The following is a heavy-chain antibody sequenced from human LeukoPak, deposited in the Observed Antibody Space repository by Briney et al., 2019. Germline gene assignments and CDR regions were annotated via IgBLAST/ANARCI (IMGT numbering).Heavy chain of an antibody. CDR1: GFTFSGYG. CDR2: IWYDGSNK. V-gene: IGHV3-33*01. J-gene: IGHJ6*02. Sequence: GGSLRLSCAASGFTFSGYGMHWVRQAPGKGLEWVAVIWYDGSNKYYADSVKGRFTISRDNSKNTLYLQMNSLRAEDTAVYYCARGGYCSSTSCSKGRYYYYGMDVWGQGTTVTVSS. D-gene: IGHD2-2*01. CDR3: ARGGYCSSTSCSKGRYYYYGMDV.